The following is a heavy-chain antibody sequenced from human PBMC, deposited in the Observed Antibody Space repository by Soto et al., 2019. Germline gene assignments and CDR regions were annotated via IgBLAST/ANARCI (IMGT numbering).Heavy chain of an antibody. Sequence: SETLSLTCTVPGGSISSYYWTWIRQPSGKGLEWIGRIYTSGSTNYNPSLKRRVTMSVDTSKNQFSLKLSSVTAADTAVYYCARDLKFGQADYWGQGSQVTVSS. D-gene: IGHD3-10*01. J-gene: IGHJ4*02. CDR2: IYTSGST. CDR3: ARDLKFGQADY. CDR1: GGSISSYY. V-gene: IGHV4-4*07.